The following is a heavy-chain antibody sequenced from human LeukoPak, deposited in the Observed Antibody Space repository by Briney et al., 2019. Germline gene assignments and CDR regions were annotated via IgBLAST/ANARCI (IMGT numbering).Heavy chain of an antibody. V-gene: IGHV4-39*07. J-gene: IGHJ3*02. CDR1: GGSISSGGYY. Sequence: PSQTLSLTCTVSGGSISSGGYYWSWIRQPPGKGLEWIGSIYYSGSTYYNPSLKSRVAISVDTSKNQFSLKLSSVTAADTAVYYCARDPLPLSIRGAFDIWGQGTMVTVSS. CDR2: IYYSGST. CDR3: ARDPLPLSIRGAFDI.